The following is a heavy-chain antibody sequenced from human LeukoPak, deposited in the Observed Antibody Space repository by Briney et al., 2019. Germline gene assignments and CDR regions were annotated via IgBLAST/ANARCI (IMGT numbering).Heavy chain of an antibody. CDR2: INHSGST. V-gene: IGHV4-34*01. J-gene: IGHJ6*02. CDR1: GGSFSGYY. CDR3: AKRRGYCSSTSCSNYGMDV. D-gene: IGHD2-2*03. Sequence: SETLSLTCAVYGGSFSGYYWSWIRQPPGKGLEWIGEINHSGSTNYNPPLKSRVTISVDTSKNQFSLKLSSVTAADTAVYYCAKRRGYCSSTSCSNYGMDVWGQGTTVTVSS.